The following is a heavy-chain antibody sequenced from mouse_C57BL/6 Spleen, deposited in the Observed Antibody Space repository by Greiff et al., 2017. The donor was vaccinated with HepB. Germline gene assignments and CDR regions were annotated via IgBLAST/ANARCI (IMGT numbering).Heavy chain of an antibody. J-gene: IGHJ4*01. CDR3: ARPDYYAMDY. Sequence: VQLQQSGAELARPGASVKMSCKASGYTFTSYTMHWVQQRPGQGLEWIGYINPSSGYTKYNQKFKDKATLTADKSSSTAYMQLSSLTSEDSAVYYCARPDYYAMDYWGQGTSVTVSS. CDR2: INPSSGYT. CDR1: GYTFTSYT. V-gene: IGHV1-4*01.